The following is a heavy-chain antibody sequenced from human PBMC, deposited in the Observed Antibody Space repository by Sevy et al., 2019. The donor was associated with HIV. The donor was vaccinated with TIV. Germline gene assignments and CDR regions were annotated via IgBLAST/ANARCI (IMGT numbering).Heavy chain of an antibody. CDR3: LRGQGGYCCAGRGPGWTP. V-gene: IGHV1-2*02. Sequence: ASVKVSCKASGYTFTDYYMHWVRQAPGQGLEWMGWINPNSGDTKYAQKFQDRDTMTRDTSISTAYMGLSSLRSDDTAGYYCLRGQGGYCCAGRGPGWTPGGQGTRLTVS. J-gene: IGHJ5*02. CDR1: GYTFTDYY. D-gene: IGHD2-15*01. CDR2: INPNSGDT.